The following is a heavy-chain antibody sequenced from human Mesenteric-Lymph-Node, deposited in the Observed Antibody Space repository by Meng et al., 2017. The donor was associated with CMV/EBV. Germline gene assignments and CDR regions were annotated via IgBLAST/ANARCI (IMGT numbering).Heavy chain of an antibody. J-gene: IGHJ4*02. CDR3: ARDFSYGFDY. CDR1: GFTVSVNY. V-gene: IGHV3-66*02. Sequence: GGSLRLSCAASGFTVSVNYMSWVRQAPGKRLEWVSVIYSGGTTYYADSVKGRFTISRDNSKNTLYLQMNSLRGEDTAVYHCARDFSYGFDYWGQGTLVTVSS. CDR2: IYSGGTT. D-gene: IGHD5-18*01.